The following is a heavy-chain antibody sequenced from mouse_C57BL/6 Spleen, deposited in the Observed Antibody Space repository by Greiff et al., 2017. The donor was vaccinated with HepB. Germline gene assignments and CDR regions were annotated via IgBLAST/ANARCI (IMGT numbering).Heavy chain of an antibody. CDR2: IHPNSGST. J-gene: IGHJ3*01. Sequence: VQLQQPGAELVKPGASVKLSCKASGYTFTSYWMHWVKPRSGQGLEWIGMIHPNSGSTNYNEKFKSKATLTVDKSSSTAYMQLSSLTSEDAAVYYCADCYGSPPFAYWGQGTLVTVSA. V-gene: IGHV1-64*01. D-gene: IGHD1-1*01. CDR3: ADCYGSPPFAY. CDR1: GYTFTSYW.